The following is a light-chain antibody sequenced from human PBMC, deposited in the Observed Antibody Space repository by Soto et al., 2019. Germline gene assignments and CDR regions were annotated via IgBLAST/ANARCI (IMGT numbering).Light chain of an antibody. J-gene: IGLJ3*02. CDR2: TNN. V-gene: IGLV1-44*01. CDR1: NSNIGANT. CDR3: ATWDDSLNGVV. Sequence: QSVLTQSPSASGTPGQKVTISCSGSNSNIGANTVYWYQQLPGTAPKVLIYTNNQRPSGVPDRFSGSKSDTSASLAISGLQSEDEADYYCATWDDSLNGVVFGGGTKLTVL.